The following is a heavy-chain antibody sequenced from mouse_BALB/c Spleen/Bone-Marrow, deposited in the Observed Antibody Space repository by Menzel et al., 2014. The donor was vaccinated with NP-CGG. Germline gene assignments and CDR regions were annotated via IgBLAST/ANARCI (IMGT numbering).Heavy chain of an antibody. CDR3: VYGNPSMDN. Sequence: EVQGVESGGGLVQPKGSLKLSCAASGFTFNTYAMNWVRQAPGKGLEWVARIRSKSNNYATYYADSVKDRFTISRDDSQSMLYLQMNNLKTEDTAMDYCVYGNPSMDNWGQGTSVTVSS. D-gene: IGHD2-1*01. V-gene: IGHV10-1*02. CDR2: IRSKSNNYAT. J-gene: IGHJ4*01. CDR1: GFTFNTYA.